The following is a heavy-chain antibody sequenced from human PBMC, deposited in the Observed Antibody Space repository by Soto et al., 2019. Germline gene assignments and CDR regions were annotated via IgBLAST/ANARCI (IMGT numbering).Heavy chain of an antibody. CDR2: ISSSSSYI. D-gene: IGHD5-12*01. V-gene: IGHV3-21*01. CDR1: GFTFKNYS. J-gene: IGHJ4*02. Sequence: GGSLRLSCAASGFTFKNYSMSWVRQAPGKGLEWVSSISSSSSYIYYADSVKGRFTISIDNAKNSLYLQMNSLRAEDTAVYYCARDSPVAPTFDYWGQGTLVPVSS. CDR3: ARDSPVAPTFDY.